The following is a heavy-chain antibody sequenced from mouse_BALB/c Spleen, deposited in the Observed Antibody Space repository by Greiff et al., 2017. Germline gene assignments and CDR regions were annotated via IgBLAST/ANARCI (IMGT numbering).Heavy chain of an antibody. Sequence: QVQLQQPGAELVRPGASVKLSCKASGYTFTSYWINWVKQRPGQGLEWIGNIYPSDSYTNYNQKFKDKATLTVDKSSSTAYMQLSSPTSEDSAVYFCARGNYDYYAMDYWGQGTSVTVSS. V-gene: IGHV1-69*02. CDR3: ARGNYDYYAMDY. J-gene: IGHJ4*01. D-gene: IGHD2-1*01. CDR1: GYTFTSYW. CDR2: IYPSDSYT.